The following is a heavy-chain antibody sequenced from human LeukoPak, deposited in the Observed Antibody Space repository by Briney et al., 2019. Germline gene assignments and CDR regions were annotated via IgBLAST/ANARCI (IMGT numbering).Heavy chain of an antibody. CDR3: VGGGLRFFDH. V-gene: IGHV3-48*03. J-gene: IGHJ4*02. Sequence: PGRSLRLSCAASGFTFDDYAMHWVRQAPGKGLEWVSYIVGSSSTAYYADSVKGRFTISRDNAQGSLYLQMNSLRVEDTAIYYCVGGGLRFFDHWGQGTLVTVSS. CDR2: IVGSSSTA. D-gene: IGHD2-15*01. CDR1: GFTFDDYA.